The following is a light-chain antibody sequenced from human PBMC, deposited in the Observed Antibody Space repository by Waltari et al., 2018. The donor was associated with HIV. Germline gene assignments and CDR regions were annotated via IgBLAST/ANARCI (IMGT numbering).Light chain of an antibody. Sequence: QSALTQPPSASGSPGQSGTISCTGTSSDVGGYNYVSWYQQHPGQAPKLMTYEVSEPHSSGPPRCSGSKSGNSASLTVSGLQAGDETDDYCTSYSGSNNFGVFGGATKLTVL. V-gene: IGLV2-8*01. CDR3: TSYSGSNNFGV. CDR2: EVS. J-gene: IGLJ2*01. CDR1: SSDVGGYNY.